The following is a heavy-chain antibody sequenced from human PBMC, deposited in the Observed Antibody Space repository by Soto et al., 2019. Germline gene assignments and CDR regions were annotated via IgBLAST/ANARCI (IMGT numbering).Heavy chain of an antibody. V-gene: IGHV5-51*01. CDR1: GYSFNTYW. CDR3: ARPDTFCSSTSCYPDAFDV. Sequence: EEQLVQSGAEVRKPGESLKISCQASGYSFNTYWIGWVRQMPGKGLEWMGLIYPAESYTRYSPTFQGQVTISADTSSSTAYLQWSSLKASDTARYFCARPDTFCSSTSCYPDAFDVWGQGTMVTVSS. J-gene: IGHJ3*01. CDR2: IYPAESYT. D-gene: IGHD2-2*01.